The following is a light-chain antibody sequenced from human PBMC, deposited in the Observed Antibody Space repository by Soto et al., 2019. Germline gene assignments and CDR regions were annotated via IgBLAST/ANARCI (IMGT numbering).Light chain of an antibody. CDR1: QSLVYRDGNSY. J-gene: IGKJ4*01. Sequence: DVVMTQSPLSLPVTLGQPASISCRSSQSLVYRDGNSYLNWFQQRPGQSPRRLIDKASNRDSGVPDRFSGSGSGTDFTLKISRVEAEDVGVYYCMQGTHWPLTFGGGTKVEIK. V-gene: IGKV2-30*01. CDR2: KAS. CDR3: MQGTHWPLT.